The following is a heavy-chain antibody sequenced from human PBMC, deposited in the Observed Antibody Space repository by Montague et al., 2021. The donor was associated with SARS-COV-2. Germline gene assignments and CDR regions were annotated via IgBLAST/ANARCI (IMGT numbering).Heavy chain of an antibody. CDR1: GFSLGTSGMC. Sequence: PELVKPTKTLTLTCTFSGFSLGTSGMCVSWVRQPPGKALEWLALIDWDDDKYYSTSLKTRLTISKDTSKNQVVLTMTNMDPVDTATYYCARIWGATRGDAFDIWGQGTMVTVSS. CDR2: IDWDDDK. J-gene: IGHJ3*02. V-gene: IGHV2-70*20. CDR3: ARIWGATRGDAFDI. D-gene: IGHD1-26*01.